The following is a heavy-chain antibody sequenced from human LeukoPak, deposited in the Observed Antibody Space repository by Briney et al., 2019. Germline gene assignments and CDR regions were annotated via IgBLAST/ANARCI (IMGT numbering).Heavy chain of an antibody. CDR2: ISSSGSTI. D-gene: IGHD1-7*01. J-gene: IGHJ4*02. CDR1: GFTFSTYE. CDR3: ARDGETYGWNYGFDH. Sequence: GGSLRLSCAASGFTFSTYEMNWVRQAPGKGLEWVSYISSSGSTIYYADSVKGRFTISRDNAKNSMYLQMNSLRAEDTAVYYCARDGETYGWNYGFDHWGQGTLVTVSS. V-gene: IGHV3-48*03.